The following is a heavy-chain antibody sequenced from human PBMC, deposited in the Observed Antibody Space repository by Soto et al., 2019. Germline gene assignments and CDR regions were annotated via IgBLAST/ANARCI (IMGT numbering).Heavy chain of an antibody. D-gene: IGHD3-22*01. J-gene: IGHJ5*02. CDR2: ILYEGSNK. CDR3: ARVVRPHYYYDSTGYYRDQ. Sequence: GGPLGLSCAASGSTFSSYGMHWVRQAPGKGLEWVAVILYEGSNKYSADSVKGRFTFPRDNSKNTLYLQMNSRRAEATAVYYGARVVRPHYYYDSTGYYRDQWGQETLDTVSS. V-gene: IGHV3-30*03. CDR1: GSTFSSYG.